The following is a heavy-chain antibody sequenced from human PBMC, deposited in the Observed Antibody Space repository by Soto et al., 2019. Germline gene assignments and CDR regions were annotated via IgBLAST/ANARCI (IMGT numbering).Heavy chain of an antibody. V-gene: IGHV5-51*01. J-gene: IGHJ5*02. D-gene: IGHD6-13*01. CDR3: ARADSSSSGVWFDP. Sequence: GECLKISCKGSGYSFTSYWIGWVRQMPGKGLEWIGIIYPGDSDTIHSPSCQGKITISADKSIITAYLKWSSLKASDTAMYYCARADSSSSGVWFDPWGQGTLVTVSS. CDR2: IYPGDSDT. CDR1: GYSFTSYW.